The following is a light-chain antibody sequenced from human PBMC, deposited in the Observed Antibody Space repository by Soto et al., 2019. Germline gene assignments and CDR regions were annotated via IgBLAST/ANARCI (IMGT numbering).Light chain of an antibody. J-gene: IGKJ1*01. Sequence: EIVMTQSPGTLSLSPGERATLSCRASQSVSSNLAWYQQIPGQAPRLLIYGASTRATGVPARFSGSGSGTEFTLAIGSLQSEDFAVYYCQQYNDWTQTFGLGTKV. V-gene: IGKV3-15*01. CDR1: QSVSSN. CDR3: QQYNDWTQT. CDR2: GAS.